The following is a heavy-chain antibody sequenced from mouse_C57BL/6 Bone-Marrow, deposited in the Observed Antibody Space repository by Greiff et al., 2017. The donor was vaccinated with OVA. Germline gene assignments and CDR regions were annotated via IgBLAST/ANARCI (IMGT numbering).Heavy chain of an antibody. D-gene: IGHD2-1*01. CDR3: ATGNPAWFAY. CDR1: GYTFTSYW. CDR2: IHPNSGST. Sequence: QVQLQQPGAELVKPGASVKLSCKASGYTFTSYWMHWVKQRPGQGLEWIGMIHPNSGSTNYNEKFKSKATLTVDTSSRTAYMQLSSLTSEDSAVYYCATGNPAWFAYWGQGTLVTVSA. J-gene: IGHJ3*01. V-gene: IGHV1-64*01.